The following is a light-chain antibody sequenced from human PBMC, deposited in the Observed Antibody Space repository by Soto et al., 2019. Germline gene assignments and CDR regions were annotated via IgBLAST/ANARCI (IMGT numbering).Light chain of an antibody. CDR1: QSVSNNY. V-gene: IGKV3-20*01. CDR3: QQYGTSPQT. CDR2: GAS. J-gene: IGKJ1*01. Sequence: EIVLTQSPGTLSLSPGETVALSCRASQSVSNNYLAWYQQKRGQAPRLLIYGASNRATGNPDRFSGGGSGAVFILTIIRLEPEDFAVYYCQQYGTSPQTFGQGTKVEIK.